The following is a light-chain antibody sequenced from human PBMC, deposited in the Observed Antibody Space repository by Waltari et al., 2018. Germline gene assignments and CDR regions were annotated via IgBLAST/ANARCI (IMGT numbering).Light chain of an antibody. CDR2: GAS. CDR3: QQYVSLPAT. CDR1: QIVSRA. J-gene: IGKJ1*01. V-gene: IGKV3-20*01. Sequence: SLLTQSPGTLSWSPGGRAPLSCWASQIVSRALVWYQQKPGQAPRLLIYGASTRAPGIPDRFSGSGSGTDFTLTINRLEPEDFAVYYCQQYVSLPATFGQGTKVEI.